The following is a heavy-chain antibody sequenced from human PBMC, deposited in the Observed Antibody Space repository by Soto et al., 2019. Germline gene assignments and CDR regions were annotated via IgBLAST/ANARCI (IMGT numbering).Heavy chain of an antibody. Sequence: QVQLVQSGAEVKKPGSSVKVSCKASGGTFSNYPIAWVRQAPGQGLEWMGTLTPIFDTRNYAQKLQGRVTITADESSSTAYMELSGLLTADTAIDYCARPRTVATTKGYDFWGQGTLVTVSS. V-gene: IGHV1-69*18. CDR3: ARPRTVATTKGYDF. D-gene: IGHD1-1*01. CDR1: GGTFSNYP. CDR2: LTPIFDTR. J-gene: IGHJ4*02.